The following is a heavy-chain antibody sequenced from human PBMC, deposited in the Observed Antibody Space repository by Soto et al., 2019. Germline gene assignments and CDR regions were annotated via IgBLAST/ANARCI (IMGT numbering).Heavy chain of an antibody. V-gene: IGHV4-31*03. Sequence: SETLSLTCTVSGGSISSGGYYWSWIRQHPGKGLEWIGYIYYSGSTYYNPSLKSRVTISVDTSKNQFSLKLSSVTAADTAVYYCARFPIYDSIGLDPWGQGTLVTVSS. D-gene: IGHD3-22*01. CDR3: ARFPIYDSIGLDP. CDR2: IYYSGST. CDR1: GGSISSGGYY. J-gene: IGHJ5*02.